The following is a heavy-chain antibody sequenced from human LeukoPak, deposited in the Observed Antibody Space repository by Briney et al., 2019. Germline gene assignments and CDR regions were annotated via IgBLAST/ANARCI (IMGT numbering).Heavy chain of an antibody. CDR2: INTDGGVT. CDR1: GFTVSSNY. V-gene: IGHV3-74*01. J-gene: IGHJ4*02. D-gene: IGHD4-17*01. CDR3: ARDLAPANYGDLEPLDS. Sequence: GGSLRLSCAASGFTVSSNYMSWVRQAPGERLVWLSRINTDGGVTNYADSVKGRFTISRDNAKNTLFLEMNSLRAEDTAVYYCARDLAPANYGDLEPLDSWGQGTLVTVSS.